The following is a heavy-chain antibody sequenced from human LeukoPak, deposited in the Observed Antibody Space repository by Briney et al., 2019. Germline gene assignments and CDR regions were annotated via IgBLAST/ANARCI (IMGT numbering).Heavy chain of an antibody. CDR2: VNPSGGST. CDR3: ARPNGSGSPLLGY. D-gene: IGHD3-10*01. J-gene: IGHJ4*02. CDR1: GYTFTSYY. Sequence: ASVRVSCKASGYTFTSYYIHWVRQAPGQGLEWMGIVNPSGGSTSYAQKFQGRVTMTRDTSTSTVYMELSSLRSEDTAVYYCARPNGSGSPLLGYWGQGTLVTVSS. V-gene: IGHV1-46*03.